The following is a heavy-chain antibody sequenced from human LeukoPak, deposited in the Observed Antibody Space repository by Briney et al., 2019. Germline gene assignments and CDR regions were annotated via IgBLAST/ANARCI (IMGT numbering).Heavy chain of an antibody. D-gene: IGHD5-18*01. CDR3: ARDLSRIHLWSNPYFDY. Sequence: GGSLRLSCLASGFTFSDFSMSWVRQAPGKGLEWVARIMQNGIDTYYVDSVAGRFTISRDNAKNSLYLQMNSLRAEDTAVYYCARDLSRIHLWSNPYFDYWGQGTLVTVSS. CDR1: GFTFSDFS. J-gene: IGHJ4*02. V-gene: IGHV3-7*01. CDR2: IMQNGIDT.